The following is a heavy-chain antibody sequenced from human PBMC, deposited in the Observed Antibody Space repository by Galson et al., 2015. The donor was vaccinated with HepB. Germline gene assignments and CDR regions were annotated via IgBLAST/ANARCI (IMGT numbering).Heavy chain of an antibody. V-gene: IGHV7-4-1*02. J-gene: IGHJ4*02. CDR2: MNTNSGIP. Sequence: SVKVSCKASGYTVTRYPVLWVRQAPGQGLQWMGWMNTNSGIPTYAQGFTGRFVFSLDTSVNTAYLLISSLKAEDTAVYYCARGKGSGTYSFDYWGQGTLVTVSS. CDR3: ARGKGSGTYSFDY. D-gene: IGHD3-10*01. CDR1: GYTVTRYP.